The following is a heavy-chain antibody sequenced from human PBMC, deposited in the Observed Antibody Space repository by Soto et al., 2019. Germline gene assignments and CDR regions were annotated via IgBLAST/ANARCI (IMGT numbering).Heavy chain of an antibody. CDR1: GFSFTNAW. V-gene: IGHV3-15*07. CDR2: IKSKTDGETT. D-gene: IGHD6-25*01. CDR3: TTSVKTKVSG. Sequence: EVQLVESGGGLVKPGGSLRLSCAASGFSFTNAWMNWVRQAPGKGLEWVGRIKSKTDGETTDYAAPVNGRFTISRDDSKNTLYLQMDSLITEDTAVYYCTTSVKTKVSGWGQGTLVTVSS. J-gene: IGHJ4*02.